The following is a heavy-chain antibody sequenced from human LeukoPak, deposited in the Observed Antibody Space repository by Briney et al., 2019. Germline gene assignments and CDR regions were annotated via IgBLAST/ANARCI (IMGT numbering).Heavy chain of an antibody. D-gene: IGHD5-18*01. CDR2: IIPIFGTA. V-gene: IGHV1-69*13. CDR1: GGTFNSYA. Sequence: GASVKVSCKASGGTFNSYAISWVRQAPGQGLEWMGGIIPIFGTANYAQKFQGRVTITADESTSTAYMELSSLRSEDTAVYYCARDSRIQLWSGDAFDTWGQGTMVTVSS. J-gene: IGHJ3*02. CDR3: ARDSRIQLWSGDAFDT.